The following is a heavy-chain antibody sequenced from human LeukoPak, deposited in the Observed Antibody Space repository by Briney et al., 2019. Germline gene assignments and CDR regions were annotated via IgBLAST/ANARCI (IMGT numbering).Heavy chain of an antibody. Sequence: GGSLRLSCAASGFTFSSYEMNWVRQAPGKGLEWVSYISSSGSTIYCADSVKGRFTISRDNAKNSLYLQMNSLRAEDTAVYYCARDRVYGGNYRFSFDYWGQGTLVTVSS. J-gene: IGHJ4*02. V-gene: IGHV3-48*03. CDR1: GFTFSSYE. CDR3: ARDRVYGGNYRFSFDY. D-gene: IGHD4-23*01. CDR2: ISSSGSTI.